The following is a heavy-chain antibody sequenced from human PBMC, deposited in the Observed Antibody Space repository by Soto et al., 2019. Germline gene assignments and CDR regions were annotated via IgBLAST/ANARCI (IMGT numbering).Heavy chain of an antibody. V-gene: IGHV4-59*01. CDR2: IFHSGST. CDR1: GGSISGYY. D-gene: IGHD5-18*01. Sequence: SETLSLTCNVSGGSISGYYWSWIRQAPGEGLQWIGYIFHSGSTSYNPSLRSRVTISVDTSKNQFSLKVNSVTAADTAVYYCAKVRGYASGWRYFDYWGQGTLVTVSS. J-gene: IGHJ4*02. CDR3: AKVRGYASGWRYFDY.